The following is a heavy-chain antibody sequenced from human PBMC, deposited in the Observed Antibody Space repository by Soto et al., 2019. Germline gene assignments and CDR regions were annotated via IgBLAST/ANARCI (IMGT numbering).Heavy chain of an antibody. CDR2: INHSGST. J-gene: IGHJ6*02. CDR1: GGSFSGYY. D-gene: IGHD1-26*01. CDR3: ASVLASGSHDTDYGMDV. V-gene: IGHV4-34*01. Sequence: SETLSLTCAVYGGSFSGYYWSWIRQPPGKGLEWIGEINHSGSTNYNPSLKSRVTISVDTSKNQFSLKLSSVTAADTAVYYCASVLASGSHDTDYGMDVWGQGTTVTVSS.